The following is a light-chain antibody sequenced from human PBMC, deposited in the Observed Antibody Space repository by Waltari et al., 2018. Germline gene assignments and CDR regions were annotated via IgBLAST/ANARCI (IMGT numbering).Light chain of an antibody. V-gene: IGLV2-23*02. CDR3: CSYAGRTTSL. CDR2: EVV. J-gene: IGLJ2*01. CDR1: SRDVGGYNL. Sequence: QSALTQPASVSGSPGQSITISCTGTSRDVGGYNLVSWYQQHPGKAPHPFIYEVVKRPCGVPNRFSGSKSGNTASLTSSGLQAEDEGDYYCCSYAGRTTSLFGGGTKVTVL.